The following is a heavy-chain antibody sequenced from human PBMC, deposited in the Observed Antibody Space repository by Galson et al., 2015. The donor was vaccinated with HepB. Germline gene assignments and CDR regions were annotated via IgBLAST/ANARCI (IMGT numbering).Heavy chain of an antibody. CDR2: ISGSGGST. D-gene: IGHD3-10*01. CDR3: AKGGGRGVRGVIIWLRQYYFDY. V-gene: IGHV3-23*01. J-gene: IGHJ4*02. Sequence: SLRLSCAASGFTFSSYAMSWVRQAPGKGLEWVSAISGSGGSTYYADSVKGRFTISRDNSKNTLYLQMNSLRAEDPAVYYCAKGGGRGVRGVIIWLRQYYFDYWGQGTLVTVSS. CDR1: GFTFSSYA.